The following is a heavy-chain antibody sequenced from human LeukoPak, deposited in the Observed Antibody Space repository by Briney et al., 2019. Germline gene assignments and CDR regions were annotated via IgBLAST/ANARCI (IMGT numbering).Heavy chain of an antibody. V-gene: IGHV4-59*08. CDR1: GGSIRSYY. D-gene: IGHD6-6*01. Sequence: SETLSLTCTVSGGSIRSYYWSWIRQPPGKGLEWIGYISSSGSTNYNPSLKSRVTISLDTSKNQFSLKLSSMTAADTAVYFCARQVIAARRRGYDYYMDVWGKGTTVTVSS. CDR3: ARQVIAARRRGYDYYMDV. CDR2: ISSSGST. J-gene: IGHJ6*03.